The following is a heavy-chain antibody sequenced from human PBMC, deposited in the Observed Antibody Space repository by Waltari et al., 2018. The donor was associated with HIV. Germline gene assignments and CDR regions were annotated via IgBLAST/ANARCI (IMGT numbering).Heavy chain of an antibody. D-gene: IGHD2-21*02. J-gene: IGHJ5*02. V-gene: IGHV3-30*18. CDR1: EFSFRCYG. CDR2: ISYDGSNN. Sequence: QAPLVESGGGVVQPGGSLRLSCAASEFSFRCYGRPWVRQAPGKGLEWVAVISYDGSNNYYADSVKGRFTISRDNSKNTLYLQMNSLRAEDTAVYYCAKDYFVVVTAAGPFDPWGQGTLVTVSS. CDR3: AKDYFVVVTAAGPFDP.